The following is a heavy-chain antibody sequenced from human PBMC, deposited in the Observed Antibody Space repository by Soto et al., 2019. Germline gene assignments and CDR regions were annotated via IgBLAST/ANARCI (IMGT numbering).Heavy chain of an antibody. V-gene: IGHV1-2*04. J-gene: IGHJ5*02. CDR2: INPNSGGT. CDR3: ARGSHAAAAADGSDWFDP. Sequence: QVQLVQSGAEVMKPGASVKVSCKASGYTFTGYYMHWVRQAPGQGLEWMGWINPNSGGTNYAQKFQGWVTMTRDTSISTAYMELSRLRSDDTAVYYCARGSHAAAAADGSDWFDPWGQGTLVTVSS. CDR1: GYTFTGYY. D-gene: IGHD6-13*01.